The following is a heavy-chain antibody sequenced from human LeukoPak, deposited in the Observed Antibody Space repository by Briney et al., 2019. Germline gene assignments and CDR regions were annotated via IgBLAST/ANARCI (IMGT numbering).Heavy chain of an antibody. V-gene: IGHV3-23*01. CDR1: GFRFSSYA. J-gene: IGHJ4*02. D-gene: IGHD2-15*01. Sequence: GGSLRLACAASGFRFSSYAMSWVRQAPGKGLEWVSAISGSGASTYYADSVKGRFTVSRDNSKNTLYLQMSSLRAEDTAVYYCAKTPIDGVVVVAATWTYGYFDYWGQGTLVTVSS. CDR2: ISGSGAST. CDR3: AKTPIDGVVVVAATWTYGYFDY.